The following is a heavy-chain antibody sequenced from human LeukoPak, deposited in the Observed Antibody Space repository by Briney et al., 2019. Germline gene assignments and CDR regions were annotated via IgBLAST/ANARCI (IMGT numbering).Heavy chain of an antibody. CDR3: ASLRASSIGAHYAMDV. CDR1: GGSISSYY. V-gene: IGHV4-4*07. CDR2: IYTSGST. J-gene: IGHJ6*02. Sequence: PSETLSLTCTVSGGSISSYYWSWIRQPARKGLEWIGRIYTSGSTNYNPSLKSRVTMSVDTSKNQFSLQLNSVTAADTAVYYCASLRASSIGAHYAMDVWGQGTTVTVSS. D-gene: IGHD6-6*01.